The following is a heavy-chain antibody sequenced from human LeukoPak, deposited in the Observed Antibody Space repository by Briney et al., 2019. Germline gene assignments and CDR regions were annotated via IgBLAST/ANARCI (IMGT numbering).Heavy chain of an antibody. CDR2: ISWNSGSI. CDR3: ARGAYSSGWAYFDH. V-gene: IGHV3-9*01. Sequence: GGSLRLSCAASGFTFDDYTMHWVRQAPGKGLEWVSGISWNSGSIGYADSVKGRFTISRDNAKNSLYLHMDSLRAEDTAVYYCARGAYSSGWAYFDHWGQGTLVTVSS. CDR1: GFTFDDYT. D-gene: IGHD6-19*01. J-gene: IGHJ4*02.